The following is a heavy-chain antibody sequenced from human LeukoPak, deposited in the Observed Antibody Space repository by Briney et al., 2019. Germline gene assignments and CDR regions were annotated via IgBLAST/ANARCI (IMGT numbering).Heavy chain of an antibody. CDR1: GGSISSSSYY. CDR3: ARALTTVTTWWYFDL. V-gene: IGHV4-39*07. Sequence: PSETLSLTCTVSGGSISSSSYYWGWIRQPPGKGLEWIGSIYYSGSTYYNPSLKSRVTISVDRSKNQFSLKLSSVTAADTAVYYCARALTTVTTWWYFDLWGRGTLVTVSS. J-gene: IGHJ2*01. D-gene: IGHD4-17*01. CDR2: IYYSGST.